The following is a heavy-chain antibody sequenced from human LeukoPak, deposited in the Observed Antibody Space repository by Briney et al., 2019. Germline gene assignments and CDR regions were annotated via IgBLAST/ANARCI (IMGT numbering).Heavy chain of an antibody. D-gene: IGHD3-10*01. CDR2: INPSGGST. Sequence: ASVKVSCKASGYTFTSYYMHWVRQAPGQGLEWMGIINPSGGSTSYAQKFQGRVTMTRDMSTSTVYMELSSLRSEDTAVYYCAIKRITMVRGGKNYYYYMDVWGKGTTVTVSS. V-gene: IGHV1-46*01. CDR3: AIKRITMVRGGKNYYYYMDV. CDR1: GYTFTSYY. J-gene: IGHJ6*03.